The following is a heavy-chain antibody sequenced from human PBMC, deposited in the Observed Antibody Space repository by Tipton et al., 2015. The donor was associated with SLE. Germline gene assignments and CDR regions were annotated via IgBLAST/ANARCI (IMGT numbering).Heavy chain of an antibody. CDR2: IYHSGGT. Sequence: TLSLTCAVSGGSISSSDWWSWVRQPPGKGLEWIGEIYHSGGTNYNPSLKSRVTISVDKSKNQFSLKLSSVTAADTAVYYCARVPSGSYYVGWFDPWGQGTLVTVSS. D-gene: IGHD1-26*01. CDR1: GGSISSSDW. J-gene: IGHJ5*02. CDR3: ARVPSGSYYVGWFDP. V-gene: IGHV4-4*02.